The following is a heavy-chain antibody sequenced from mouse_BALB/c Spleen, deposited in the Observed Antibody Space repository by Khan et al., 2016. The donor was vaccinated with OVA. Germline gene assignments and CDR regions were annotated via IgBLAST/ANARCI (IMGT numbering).Heavy chain of an antibody. J-gene: IGHJ2*01. D-gene: IGHD1-2*01. V-gene: IGHV3-2*02. CDR1: GYSITSGYG. Sequence: EVKLEESGPGLVKPSQSLSLTCTVTGYSITSGYGRNWIRQFPGNKLEWMGYISYSGSTNYNPSLKSRISITRDTSKNQFFLQLNSVTTEDTATYYCARTARIDYWGQGTTLTVSS. CDR3: ARTARIDY. CDR2: ISYSGST.